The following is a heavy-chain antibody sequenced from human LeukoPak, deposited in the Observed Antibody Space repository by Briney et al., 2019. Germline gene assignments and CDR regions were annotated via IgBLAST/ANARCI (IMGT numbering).Heavy chain of an antibody. CDR3: ARDQRGFSYPKYYFDY. D-gene: IGHD5-18*01. J-gene: IGHJ4*02. V-gene: IGHV3-33*01. CDR1: GFSFSSYG. Sequence: GGSLRLSCAASGFSFSSYGMHWVRQAPGKGLEWVAVIWYDGTNKYYADSVKGRFTISRDNSKNTLYLQMNSLRAEDTAVYYCARDQRGFSYPKYYFDYWGQGTLVTVSS. CDR2: IWYDGTNK.